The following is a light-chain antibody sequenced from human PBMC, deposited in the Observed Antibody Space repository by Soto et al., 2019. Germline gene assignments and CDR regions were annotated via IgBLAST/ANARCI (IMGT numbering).Light chain of an antibody. CDR2: EDD. Sequence: NFMLTQPHSVSESPGKTVTISCTRSRGSIAGNDVQWFQQRPGSAPTTLIYEDDQRPSGVPDRFSGSIDRSSNSASLTISGLKTEDEADYYCQSYDNNNIVVFGGGTKLTVL. V-gene: IGLV6-57*04. CDR3: QSYDNNNIVV. J-gene: IGLJ2*01. CDR1: RGSIAGND.